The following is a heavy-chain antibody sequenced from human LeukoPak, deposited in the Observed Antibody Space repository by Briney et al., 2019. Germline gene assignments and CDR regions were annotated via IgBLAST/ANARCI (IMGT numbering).Heavy chain of an antibody. D-gene: IGHD6-13*01. Sequence: ASVKVSCKASGGTFSSYAISWVRQAPGQGLEWMGGIIPIFGTANYAQKFQGRVTITTDESTSTAYMEPSSLRSEDTAVYYCARDHGSSWGFDPWGQGTLVTVSS. CDR2: IIPIFGTA. J-gene: IGHJ5*02. V-gene: IGHV1-69*05. CDR1: GGTFSSYA. CDR3: ARDHGSSWGFDP.